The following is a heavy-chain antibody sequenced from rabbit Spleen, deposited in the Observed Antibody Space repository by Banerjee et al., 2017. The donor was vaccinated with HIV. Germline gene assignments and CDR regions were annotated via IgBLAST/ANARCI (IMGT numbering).Heavy chain of an antibody. Sequence: QEQLEESGGGLVKPEGSLTLTCKASGFSLNSGYDMCWVRQGPGKGLEWITSIYAGSSGATYSATWATGRFTISRTSSTTVTLQMTSLTAADTATYFCARDLAGVIGWNFCLWGQGTLVTVS. D-gene: IGHD4-1*01. CDR1: GFSLNSGYD. V-gene: IGHV1S45*01. J-gene: IGHJ3*01. CDR3: ARDLAGVIGWNFCL. CDR2: IYAGSSGAT.